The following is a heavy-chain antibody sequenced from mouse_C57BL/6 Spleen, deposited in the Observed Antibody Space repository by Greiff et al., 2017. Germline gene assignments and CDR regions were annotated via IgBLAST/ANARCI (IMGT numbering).Heavy chain of an antibody. Sequence: VKLVESGAELVKPGASVKISCKASGYAFSSYWINWVKQRPGKGLEWIGQIYPGDGDTNYNGKFKGKATLTADKSSSTAYMQRSSLTSEDSAVYFCARKVTTVVAEYFDYWGQGTTLTVSS. CDR3: ARKVTTVVAEYFDY. CDR1: GYAFSSYW. V-gene: IGHV1-80*01. J-gene: IGHJ2*01. CDR2: IYPGDGDT. D-gene: IGHD1-1*01.